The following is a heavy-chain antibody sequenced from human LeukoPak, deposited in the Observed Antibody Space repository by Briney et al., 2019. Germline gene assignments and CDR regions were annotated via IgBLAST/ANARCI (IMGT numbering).Heavy chain of an antibody. CDR3: ARSGATQDYYYYGMDV. J-gene: IGHJ6*02. D-gene: IGHD5-12*01. CDR1: GGTFSSYA. Sequence: SVKVSCKASGGTFSSYAISWVRQAPGQGLEWMGGIIPIFGTANYAQKFQGRVTITAGESTSTAYMELSSLRSEDTAVYYCARSGATQDYYYYGMDVWGQGTTVTVSS. CDR2: IIPIFGTA. V-gene: IGHV1-69*13.